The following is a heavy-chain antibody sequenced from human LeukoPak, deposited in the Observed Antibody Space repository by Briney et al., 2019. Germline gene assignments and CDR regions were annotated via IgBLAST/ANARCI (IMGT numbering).Heavy chain of an antibody. J-gene: IGHJ6*02. V-gene: IGHV3-7*01. CDR2: IKQDGSEK. CDR3: ARDLTKGYCSGGSCYSGRYYYYGMDV. Sequence: GGSLRLSCAASGFTFSSYWMSWVRQAPGKGLEWVANIKQDGSEKYYVDSVKGRFTISRDNAKNSLYLQMNSLRAEDTAVYYCARDLTKGYCSGGSCYSGRYYYYGMDVWGQGTTVTVSS. CDR1: GFTFSSYW. D-gene: IGHD2-15*01.